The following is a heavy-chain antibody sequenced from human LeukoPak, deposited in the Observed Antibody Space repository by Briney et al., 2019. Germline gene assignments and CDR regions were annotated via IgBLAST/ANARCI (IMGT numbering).Heavy chain of an antibody. CDR1: GFSLKTYG. Sequence: GGSLRLSCAVSGFSLKTYGMNWVRQAPGKGLEWIAQISSSGGAIYYAESVKGRFTISRDNAENSLYLQMNSLGAEDTAVYYCARETSTAEYYFDYWGRGTLVTVSS. CDR2: ISSSGGAI. CDR3: ARETSTAEYYFDY. J-gene: IGHJ4*02. V-gene: IGHV3-48*04. D-gene: IGHD4-11*01.